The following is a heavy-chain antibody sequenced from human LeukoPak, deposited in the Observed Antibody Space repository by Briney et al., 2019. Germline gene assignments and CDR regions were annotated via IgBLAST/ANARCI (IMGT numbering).Heavy chain of an antibody. J-gene: IGHJ5*02. CDR3: ARVQWAFDP. V-gene: IGHV4-59*12. CDR1: GGSISSYY. CDR2: IYHSGST. D-gene: IGHD1-26*01. Sequence: SETLSLTCTVSGGSISSYYWSWIRQPPGKGLEWIGEIYHSGSTNYNPSLKSRVTISVDKSKNQFSLKLSSVTAADTAVYYCARVQWAFDPWGQGTLVTVSS.